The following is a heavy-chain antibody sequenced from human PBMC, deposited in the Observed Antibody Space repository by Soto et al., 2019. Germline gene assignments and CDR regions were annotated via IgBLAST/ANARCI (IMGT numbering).Heavy chain of an antibody. CDR3: ARKNYYVKGSLDV. V-gene: IGHV1-2*02. Sequence: GASVKVSCKASGYTFTSYDIHWVRQTPGQGLECMGWINPNTGGTNYAQNFQGRVTMTRDTSINTAYMELSGLRSDDTAVYYCARKNYYVKGSLDVWGQGTTVTVSS. CDR2: INPNTGGT. D-gene: IGHD3-10*02. CDR1: GYTFTSYD. J-gene: IGHJ6*02.